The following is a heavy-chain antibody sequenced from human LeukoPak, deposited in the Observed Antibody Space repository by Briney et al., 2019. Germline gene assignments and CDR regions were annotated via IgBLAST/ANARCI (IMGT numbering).Heavy chain of an antibody. J-gene: IGHJ6*03. CDR2: IRYDGSNK. Sequence: GGSLRLSCAASGFTFSSYGMHWVRQAPGKGLEWVAFIRYDGSNKYYADSVKGRFTISRDNSKNTLYLQMNSLRAEDTAVYYCARESLRQQWLVRREEYYYMDVWGKGTTVTISS. CDR1: GFTFSSYG. CDR3: ARESLRQQWLVRREEYYYMDV. V-gene: IGHV3-30*02. D-gene: IGHD6-19*01.